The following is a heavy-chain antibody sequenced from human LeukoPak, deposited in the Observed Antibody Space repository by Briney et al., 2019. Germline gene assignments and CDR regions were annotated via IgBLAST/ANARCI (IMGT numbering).Heavy chain of an antibody. D-gene: IGHD3-22*01. Sequence: ASVKVSCKASGYTFTGYYMHWVRQAPGQGLEWMGWINPNSGGTNYAQKFQGRVIMTRDMSTSTVYMELSSLRSEDTAVYYCARGLVVTYYYDSSGYNAFDIWGQGTMVTVSS. CDR3: ARGLVVTYYYDSSGYNAFDI. CDR1: GYTFTGYY. J-gene: IGHJ3*02. CDR2: INPNSGGT. V-gene: IGHV1-2*02.